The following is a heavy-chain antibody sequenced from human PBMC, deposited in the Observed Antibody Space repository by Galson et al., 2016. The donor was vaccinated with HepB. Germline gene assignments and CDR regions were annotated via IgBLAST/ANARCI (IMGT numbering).Heavy chain of an antibody. CDR3: AKGAPYSRADY. Sequence: SLRLSCAASGFSFSNYGMSWVRQAPGKGLEWVSGISVSGTNTYYADSGRGRFTISRDNSKNTVYLQMESLRAEDTAVFYCAKGAPYSRADYWGQGTLVTVSS. J-gene: IGHJ4*02. CDR2: ISVSGTNT. V-gene: IGHV3-23*01. D-gene: IGHD2-21*01. CDR1: GFSFSNYG.